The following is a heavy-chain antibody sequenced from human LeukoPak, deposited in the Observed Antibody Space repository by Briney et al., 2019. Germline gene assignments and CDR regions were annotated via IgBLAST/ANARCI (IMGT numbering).Heavy chain of an antibody. D-gene: IGHD5-24*01. V-gene: IGHV3-7*03. J-gene: IGHJ4*02. Sequence: GGSLRLSCAASGFTFRSYWMGWVRQAPGKGLEWVANIKQDGSEKNYVDSVKGRFTISRDNAKNSLYLQMNSLRAEDTAVYYCTTDPQRGYYFDYWGQGTLVTVSS. CDR1: GFTFRSYW. CDR2: IKQDGSEK. CDR3: TTDPQRGYYFDY.